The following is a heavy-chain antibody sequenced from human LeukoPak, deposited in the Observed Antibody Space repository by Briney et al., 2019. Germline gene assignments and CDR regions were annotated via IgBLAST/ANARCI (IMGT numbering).Heavy chain of an antibody. CDR3: ARDRDSSGWTDAFDI. Sequence: ASVKVSCKASGYTFTSYDINWVRQATGQGLEWMGWINPNSGGTNYAQKFQGRVTMTRDTSISTAYMELSRLRSDDTAVYYCARDRDSSGWTDAFDIWGQGTMVTVSS. J-gene: IGHJ3*02. CDR2: INPNSGGT. D-gene: IGHD6-19*01. CDR1: GYTFTSYD. V-gene: IGHV1-2*02.